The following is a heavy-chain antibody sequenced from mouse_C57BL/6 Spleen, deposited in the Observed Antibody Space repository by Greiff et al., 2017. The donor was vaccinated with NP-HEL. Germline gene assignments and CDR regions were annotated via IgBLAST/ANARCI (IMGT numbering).Heavy chain of an antibody. V-gene: IGHV1-75*01. J-gene: IGHJ3*01. D-gene: IGHD2-5*01. CDR1: GYTFTDYY. Sequence: QVQLKQSGPELVKPGASVKISCKASGYTFTDYYINWVKQRPGQGLEWIGWIFPGSGSTYYNEKFKGKATLTVDKSSSTAYMLLSSLTSEDSAVYFCARTYYSNYSGFAYWGQGTLVTVSA. CDR3: ARTYYSNYSGFAY. CDR2: IFPGSGST.